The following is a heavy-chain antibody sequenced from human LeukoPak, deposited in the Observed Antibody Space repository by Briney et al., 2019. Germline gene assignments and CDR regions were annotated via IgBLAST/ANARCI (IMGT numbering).Heavy chain of an antibody. CDR2: IRYDGSNK. CDR3: AKDGYSSSWFPHYYYYMDV. CDR1: GFTFSSYG. V-gene: IGHV3-30*02. D-gene: IGHD6-13*01. Sequence: GGSLRLSCAASGFTFSSYGMHWVRQAPGRGLEWVAFIRYDGSNKYYADSVKGRFTISRDNSKNTLYLQMNSLRAEDTAVYYCAKDGYSSSWFPHYYYYMDVWGKGTTVTISS. J-gene: IGHJ6*03.